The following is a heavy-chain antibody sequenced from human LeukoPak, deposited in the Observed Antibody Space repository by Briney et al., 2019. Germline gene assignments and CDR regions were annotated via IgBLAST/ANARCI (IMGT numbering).Heavy chain of an antibody. J-gene: IGHJ4*02. Sequence: GGSLRLSCAASGFTFSSYEMNWVRQAPGKGLEWVSYISSSGSTIYYADSVKGRFTISRDNAKNSLYLQMNSLRAEDTAVYYCAREGPYCGGDCPYYFDYWGQGTLVTVSS. D-gene: IGHD2-21*02. CDR3: AREGPYCGGDCPYYFDY. CDR2: ISSSGSTI. V-gene: IGHV3-48*03. CDR1: GFTFSSYE.